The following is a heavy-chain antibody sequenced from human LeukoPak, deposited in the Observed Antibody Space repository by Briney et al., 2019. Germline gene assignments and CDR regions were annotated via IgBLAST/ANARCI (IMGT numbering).Heavy chain of an antibody. J-gene: IGHJ3*02. V-gene: IGHV4-30-2*01. D-gene: IGHD3-10*01. CDR1: GGSISSGGYS. CDR3: ARAVGSGSYYLQPTIPYDAIDI. Sequence: PSETLSLTCAVSGGSISSGGYSWSWIRQPPGKGLEWIGYIEHSGNTYYNPSLKSRVTISVDRSKNQFSLKLSSVTAADTAVYYCARAVGSGSYYLQPTIPYDAIDIWGQGTMVTVSS. CDR2: IEHSGNT.